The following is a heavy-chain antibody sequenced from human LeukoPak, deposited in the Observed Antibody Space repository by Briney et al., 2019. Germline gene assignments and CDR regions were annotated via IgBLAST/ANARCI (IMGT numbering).Heavy chain of an antibody. J-gene: IGHJ3*02. D-gene: IGHD4-17*01. Sequence: PGGSPRLSCAASGFTFSSYWMSWVRQAPGKGLEWVANIKQDGSEKYYVDSVKGRFTISRDNAKNSLYLQMNSLRAEDTAVYYCASVTKSDAFDIWGQGAMVTVSS. CDR2: IKQDGSEK. V-gene: IGHV3-7*01. CDR3: ASVTKSDAFDI. CDR1: GFTFSSYW.